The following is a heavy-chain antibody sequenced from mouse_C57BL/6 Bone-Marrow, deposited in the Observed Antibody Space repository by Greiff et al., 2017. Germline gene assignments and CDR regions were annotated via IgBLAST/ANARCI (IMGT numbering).Heavy chain of an antibody. J-gene: IGHJ4*01. V-gene: IGHV1-81*01. CDR2: IHPTSGNT. Sequence: VQRVEPGAELARPGASVKLSCKASGYTFTSYGISWVKQRTGQGLEWIGEIHPTSGNTYYNQKFKGKATLTADKSSSTAYMELRSLTSEDSAVYFCARQRQRKRDYAMGYWGQGTSVTVSS. D-gene: IGHD3-2*01. CDR1: GYTFTSYG. CDR3: ARQRQRKRDYAMGY.